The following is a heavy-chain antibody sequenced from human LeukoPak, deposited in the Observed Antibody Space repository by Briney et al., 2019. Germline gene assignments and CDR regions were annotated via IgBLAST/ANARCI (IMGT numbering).Heavy chain of an antibody. CDR2: IYYSGST. V-gene: IGHV4-31*03. Sequence: PSQTLSLTCTVSGVSISSGGYYWRWIRQHPGKGLEWIGYIYYSGSTYYNPSLKSRVTISVDTSKNQFSLKLSSVTAADTAVYYCARVIAVTGMAHWFDPWGQGTLVTVSS. D-gene: IGHD6-19*01. CDR1: GVSISSGGYY. J-gene: IGHJ5*02. CDR3: ARVIAVTGMAHWFDP.